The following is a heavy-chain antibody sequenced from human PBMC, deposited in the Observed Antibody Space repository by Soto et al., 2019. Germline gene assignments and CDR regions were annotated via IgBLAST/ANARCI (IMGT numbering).Heavy chain of an antibody. J-gene: IGHJ4*02. CDR2: ITPICGTT. Sequence: SVKVSCKASGGTFSSYAISWVRQAPGQGLEWMGGITPICGTTRNAQKFQGRVTSSADESTSTVYMELSRLTSEDTALYYCARNHYYDSSGYYYFDYWGQGTPVTVSS. V-gene: IGHV1-69*13. D-gene: IGHD3-22*01. CDR1: GGTFSSYA. CDR3: ARNHYYDSSGYYYFDY.